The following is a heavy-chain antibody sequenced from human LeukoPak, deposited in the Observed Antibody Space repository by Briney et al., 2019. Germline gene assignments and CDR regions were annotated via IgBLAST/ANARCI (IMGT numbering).Heavy chain of an antibody. J-gene: IGHJ4*02. CDR1: GFTFRSYA. Sequence: GGSLRLSCAPSGFTFRSYAMHWVRQAPRKGLEWVAVISYDGSNKYYAASVKGRFTISRDNSKNSLYLQMNSLRAEDTAVYYCAKDPKLLRQGVWPYGDYVGYWGQGTLVTVSS. D-gene: IGHD4-17*01. CDR2: ISYDGSNK. V-gene: IGHV3-30-3*01. CDR3: AKDPKLLRQGVWPYGDYVGY.